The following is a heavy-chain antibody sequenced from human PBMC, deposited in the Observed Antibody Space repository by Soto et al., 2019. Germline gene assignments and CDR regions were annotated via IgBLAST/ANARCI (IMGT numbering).Heavy chain of an antibody. CDR3: ARRKGAVDGYGGYYFDY. Sequence: QVQLVQSGAEVKKPGASVKVSCKASGYTFLKYYVHWVRQAPGQGLEWMGIINPTGGSTSYAQKFQGRLTMARDTSTSTVYMDRSSLRSEDAAVYYCARRKGAVDGYGGYYFDYWGQGTLVTVPS. V-gene: IGHV1-46*01. D-gene: IGHD6-19*01. J-gene: IGHJ4*02. CDR2: INPTGGST. CDR1: GYTFLKYY.